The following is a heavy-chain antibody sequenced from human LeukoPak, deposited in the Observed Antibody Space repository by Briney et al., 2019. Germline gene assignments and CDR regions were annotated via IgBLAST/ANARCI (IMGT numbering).Heavy chain of an antibody. J-gene: IGHJ3*02. D-gene: IGHD4-17*01. CDR3: ARDRVDYGDNDAFDI. Sequence: ASVKVSCTASGYTFTRYYMHWVRQAPGQGLEWMGRINPNSGATKYLQKFQGRVTLTRDTSISTAYMELSRLRSDDTAVYYCARDRVDYGDNDAFDIWGQGTMVTVSS. V-gene: IGHV1-2*06. CDR1: GYTFTRYY. CDR2: INPNSGAT.